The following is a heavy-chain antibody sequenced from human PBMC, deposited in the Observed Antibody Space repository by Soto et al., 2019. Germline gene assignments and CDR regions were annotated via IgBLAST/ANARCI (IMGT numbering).Heavy chain of an antibody. Sequence: ASVKVSCKASGGTFSSYTISWVRQAPGQRLEWMGWINAGNGNTKYSQKFQGRVTITRDTSASTAYMELSSLRSEDTAVYYCARGLNVYYFDYWGQGTLVTVSS. CDR1: GGTFSSYT. CDR3: ARGLNVYYFDY. J-gene: IGHJ4*02. V-gene: IGHV1-3*01. D-gene: IGHD3-16*01. CDR2: INAGNGNT.